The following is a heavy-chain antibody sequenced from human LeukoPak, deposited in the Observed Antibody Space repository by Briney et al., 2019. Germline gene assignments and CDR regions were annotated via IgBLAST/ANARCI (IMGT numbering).Heavy chain of an antibody. V-gene: IGHV5-51*01. CDR3: ARQRLGELSLDAVDY. CDR2: IYPGDSDT. Sequence: NHGESLKISCKGSGYSFTSYWIGWVRQMPGKGLEWMGIIYPGDSDTRYSPSFQGQVTISADKSISTAYLQWSSLKASGTAMYYCARQRLGELSLDAVDYWGQGTLVTVSS. CDR1: GYSFTSYW. D-gene: IGHD3-16*02. J-gene: IGHJ4*02.